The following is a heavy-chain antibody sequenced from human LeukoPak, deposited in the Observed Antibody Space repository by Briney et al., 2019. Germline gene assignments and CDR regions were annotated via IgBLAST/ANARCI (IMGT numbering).Heavy chain of an antibody. V-gene: IGHV3-23*01. J-gene: IGHJ4*02. CDR3: AKDRYYDSSGYLDY. CDR2: ISGSGGST. CDR1: GYSFTTYW. Sequence: GESLTISCKGSGYSFTTYWISWVRQAPGKGLEWVSGISGSGGSTYYADSVKGRFTISRDNSRTTLYLQMNSLRAEDTAVYYCAKDRYYDSSGYLDYWGQGTLVTVSS. D-gene: IGHD3-22*01.